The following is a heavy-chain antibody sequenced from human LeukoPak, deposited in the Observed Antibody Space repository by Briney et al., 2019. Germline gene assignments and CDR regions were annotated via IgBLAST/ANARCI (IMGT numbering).Heavy chain of an antibody. CDR2: IYSGGST. CDR3: ARSLGSSSSLRGFDY. D-gene: IGHD6-13*01. V-gene: IGHV3-53*01. CDR1: GSTVSSNY. Sequence: PGGSLRLSCAASGSTVSSNYMSWVRQAPGKGLEWVSVIYSGGSTYYADSVKGRFTISRDNSKNTLYLQMNSLRAEDTAVYYCARSLGSSSSLRGFDYWGQGNLVTVSS. J-gene: IGHJ4*02.